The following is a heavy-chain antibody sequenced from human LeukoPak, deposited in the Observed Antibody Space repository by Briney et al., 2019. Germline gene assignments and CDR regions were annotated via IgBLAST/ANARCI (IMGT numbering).Heavy chain of an antibody. D-gene: IGHD2-2*01. V-gene: IGHV3-30*02. CDR2: IRYDGSNK. Sequence: GGSLRLSCAASGFTFSSYGMHWVRQAPGKGLEWVAFIRYDGSNKYYADSVKGRFTISRDNSKNTLYLQMNSLRAEDTAVYYCAKVALPAAYYYYYYMDVWGKGTTVTVSS. J-gene: IGHJ6*03. CDR3: AKVALPAAYYYYYYMDV. CDR1: GFTFSSYG.